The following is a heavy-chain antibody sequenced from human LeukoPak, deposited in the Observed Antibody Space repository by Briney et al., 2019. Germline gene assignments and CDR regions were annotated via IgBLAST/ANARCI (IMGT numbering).Heavy chain of an antibody. J-gene: IGHJ6*03. CDR1: GYTFTSYY. CDR2: INPSGGST. V-gene: IGHV1-46*01. CDR3: ARCRVAAAGVYYYYYMDV. D-gene: IGHD6-13*01. Sequence: GASVKVSCKASGYTFTSYYMHWVRQAPGQGLEWMGIINPSGGSTGYAQKFQGRVTITRNTSISTAYMELSSLRSEDTAVYYCARCRVAAAGVYYYYYMDVWGKGTTVTVSS.